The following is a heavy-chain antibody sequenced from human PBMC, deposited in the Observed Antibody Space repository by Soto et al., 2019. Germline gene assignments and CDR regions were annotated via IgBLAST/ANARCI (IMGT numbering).Heavy chain of an antibody. J-gene: IGHJ6*03. CDR2: IDYSGRT. D-gene: IGHD4-17*01. V-gene: IGHV4-59*01. CDR3: AREVTTEYYYMDV. Sequence: SETLSLTCTVSGGSISSYYWSWIRQPPGKGLEWIGYIDYSGRTNYNPSIKSRVTISVDTSKNQFSLKLSSVTAADTAVYYCAREVTTEYYYMDVWGKGTTVTVSS. CDR1: GGSISSYY.